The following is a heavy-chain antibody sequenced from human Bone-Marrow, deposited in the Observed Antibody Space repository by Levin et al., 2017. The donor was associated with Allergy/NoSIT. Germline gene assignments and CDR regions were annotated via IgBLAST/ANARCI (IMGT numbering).Heavy chain of an antibody. J-gene: IGHJ4*02. CDR2: ISWNSGSI. CDR1: GFNFDHYA. Sequence: GVSLRLSCAASGFNFDHYAMHWVRQAPGKGLEWVSGISWNSGSIGYEDSVKGRFTISRDNAKNSLYLQMNSLRPEDTAFYYCAKDTEYYYDSTGYYNYWGQGTLVTVSS. D-gene: IGHD3-22*01. CDR3: AKDTEYYYDSTGYYNY. V-gene: IGHV3-9*01.